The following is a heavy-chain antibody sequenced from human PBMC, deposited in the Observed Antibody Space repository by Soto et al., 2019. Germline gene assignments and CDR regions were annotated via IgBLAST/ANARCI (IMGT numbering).Heavy chain of an antibody. CDR1: GYTFTGYY. V-gene: IGHV1-46*01. D-gene: IGHD2-2*01. CDR2: INPSGGST. Sequence: AASVKVSCKASGYTFTGYYMHWVRQAPGQGLEWMGIINPSGGSTSYAQKFQGRVTMTRDTSTSTVYMELSSLRSEDTAVYYCARDYQLLVPDYWGQGTLVTVSS. CDR3: ARDYQLLVPDY. J-gene: IGHJ4*02.